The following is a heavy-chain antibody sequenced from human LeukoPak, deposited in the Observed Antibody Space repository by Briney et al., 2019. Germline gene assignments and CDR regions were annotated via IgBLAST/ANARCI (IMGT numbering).Heavy chain of an antibody. CDR1: GFTFSSYW. CDR3: ARDGGGEQQLFDY. Sequence: GGSLRLSCAASGFTFSSYWMSWVRQAPGKGLEWVANIKQDGSEKYYVDSVKGRFTISRDNAKNSLYLQMNSLRAEDTAVYYCARDGGGEQQLFDYWGQGTLVTVSS. D-gene: IGHD6-13*01. J-gene: IGHJ4*02. CDR2: IKQDGSEK. V-gene: IGHV3-7*01.